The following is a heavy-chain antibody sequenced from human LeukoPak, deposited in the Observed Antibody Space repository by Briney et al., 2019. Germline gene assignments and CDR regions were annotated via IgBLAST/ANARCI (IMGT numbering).Heavy chain of an antibody. CDR2: ISWDGGST. D-gene: IGHD5-18*01. V-gene: IGHV3-43*01. J-gene: IGHJ4*02. CDR3: AKDMSSYGLDY. Sequence: GGSLRLSCAASGFTFNDYSMHWVRQAPGKGLEWVSLISWDGGSTYYADSVKGRFTISRDNSKNSLYLQMNSLRTEDTALYYCAKDMSSYGLDYWGQGTLVTVSS. CDR1: GFTFNDYS.